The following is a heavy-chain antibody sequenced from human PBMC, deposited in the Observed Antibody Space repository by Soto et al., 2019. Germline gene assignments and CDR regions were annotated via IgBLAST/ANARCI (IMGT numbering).Heavy chain of an antibody. CDR2: ISYDGSNK. V-gene: IGHV3-30*18. CDR3: AKDGGYCSGGSCYSSYFFDS. Sequence: ESGGGVVQPGRSLRLSCAASGFTFSSYGMHWVRQAPGKGLEWVAVISYDGSNKYYADSVKGRFTISRDNSKNTLYLQMNSLRAEDTAVYYCAKDGGYCSGGSCYSSYFFDSWGQGTLVTVSS. D-gene: IGHD2-15*01. CDR1: GFTFSSYG. J-gene: IGHJ4*02.